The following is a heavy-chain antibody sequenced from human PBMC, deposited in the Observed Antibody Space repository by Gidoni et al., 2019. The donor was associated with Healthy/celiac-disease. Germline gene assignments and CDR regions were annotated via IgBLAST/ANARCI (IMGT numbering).Heavy chain of an antibody. CDR1: GFTFSSYS. Sequence: EVQLVESGGCLVKPGGSLSLSCAASGFTFSSYSMNWVRQAPGKGLEWVSSISSSSSYIYYADSVKGRFTISRDNAKNSLYLQMNSLRAEDTAVYYCAFSGYYPDAFDIWGQGTMVTVSS. J-gene: IGHJ3*02. CDR2: ISSSSSYI. CDR3: AFSGYYPDAFDI. D-gene: IGHD3-22*01. V-gene: IGHV3-21*01.